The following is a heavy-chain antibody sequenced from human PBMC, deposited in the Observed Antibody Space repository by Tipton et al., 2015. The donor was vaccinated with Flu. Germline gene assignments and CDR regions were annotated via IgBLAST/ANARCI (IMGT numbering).Heavy chain of an antibody. CDR2: IFHTGST. V-gene: IGHV4-38-2*02. Sequence: LRLSCAVSGDSISNDYFWGWIRQPPGKGLEWIGNIFHTGSTYYNPSLKSRVTISVDTSKNQFSLKVFSVTAADTAVYYCARDPSLGMPDYFDLWGQGTLVTASS. D-gene: IGHD2-2*01. CDR1: GDSISNDYF. J-gene: IGHJ4*02. CDR3: ARDPSLGMPDYFDL.